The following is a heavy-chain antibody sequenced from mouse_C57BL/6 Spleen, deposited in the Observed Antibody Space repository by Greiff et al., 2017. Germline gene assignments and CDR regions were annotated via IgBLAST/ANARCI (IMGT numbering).Heavy chain of an antibody. J-gene: IGHJ3*01. D-gene: IGHD3-2*02. Sequence: VKLMESEAELVKPGASVKISCKASGYTFTDYTIHWMKQRPEQGLEWIGYINPSDGSTKYNEKFKGKATLTADKSSSTAYMQLNSLTSEDSAVYFCAREGAAQALAYWGQGTLVTVSA. V-gene: IGHV1-78*01. CDR3: AREGAAQALAY. CDR2: INPSDGST. CDR1: GYTFTDYT.